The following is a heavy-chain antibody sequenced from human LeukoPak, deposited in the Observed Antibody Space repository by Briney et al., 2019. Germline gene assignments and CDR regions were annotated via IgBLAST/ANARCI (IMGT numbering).Heavy chain of an antibody. CDR1: GYTFTSYG. V-gene: IGHV1-18*01. Sequence: ASVKVSCKASGYTFTSYGISWVRQAPGQGLEWMGWISAYNGNTNYAQKLQGRVTMTTDTSTSTAYVELRSLRSDDTAVYYCARGVLLWFGEFEQYYFDYWGQGTLVTVSS. CDR3: ARGVLLWFGEFEQYYFDY. J-gene: IGHJ4*02. CDR2: ISAYNGNT. D-gene: IGHD3-10*01.